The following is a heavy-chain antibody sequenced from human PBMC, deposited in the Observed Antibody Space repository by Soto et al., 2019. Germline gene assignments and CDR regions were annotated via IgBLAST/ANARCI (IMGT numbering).Heavy chain of an antibody. CDR3: ARLVYDTRLNYMYFDF. CDR2: IFHDGTA. CDR1: GVSISSGNW. D-gene: IGHD3-10*01. J-gene: IGHJ4*02. V-gene: IGHV4-4*02. Sequence: SETLSLTCAVSGVSISSGNWWTWVRQSPQRGLEYIGEIFHDGTANYYPSFERRVAISVDASKNQFSLKLTSVTAADTAIYFCARLVYDTRLNYMYFDFWGQGTLVTVSS.